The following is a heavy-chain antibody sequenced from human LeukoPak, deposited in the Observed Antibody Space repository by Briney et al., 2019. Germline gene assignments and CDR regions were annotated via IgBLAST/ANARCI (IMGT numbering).Heavy chain of an antibody. V-gene: IGHV4-34*01. D-gene: IGHD5-18*01. CDR3: ARLYSYGLIDY. Sequence: SETLSLTCAVYGGSFSGYYWSWIRQPPGKGLEWIGEINHSGSTNYNPSLKSRVTISVDTSKNQFSLKLSSVAAADTAVYYCARLYSYGLIDYWGQGTLVTVSS. CDR1: GGSFSGYY. CDR2: INHSGST. J-gene: IGHJ4*02.